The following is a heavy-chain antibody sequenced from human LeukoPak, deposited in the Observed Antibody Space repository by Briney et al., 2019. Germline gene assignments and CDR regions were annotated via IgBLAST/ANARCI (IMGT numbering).Heavy chain of an antibody. CDR3: ARTEMATILDFDY. D-gene: IGHD5-24*01. CDR2: A. V-gene: IGHV1-69*01. J-gene: IGHJ4*02. Sequence: ANYAQKFQGRVTITADESTSTAYMELSSLRSEDTAVFYCARTEMATILDFDYWGQGTLVTVSS.